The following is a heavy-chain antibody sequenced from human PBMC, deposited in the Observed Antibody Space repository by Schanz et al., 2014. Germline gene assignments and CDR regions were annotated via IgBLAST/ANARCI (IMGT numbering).Heavy chain of an antibody. V-gene: IGHV1-46*03. Sequence: QGQLVQSGAEVKKPGVSVKVSCKASGYTFTTYYIHWVRQAPGQGLEWMGKINPSSGTTRIAQNFQGRVTMTRDTSTSTVYMELSSLRSEDTAVYYCARDGEAAADCDYWGQGTLVTVSS. CDR3: ARDGEAAADCDY. CDR1: GYTFTTYY. CDR2: INPSSGTT. J-gene: IGHJ4*02. D-gene: IGHD6-13*01.